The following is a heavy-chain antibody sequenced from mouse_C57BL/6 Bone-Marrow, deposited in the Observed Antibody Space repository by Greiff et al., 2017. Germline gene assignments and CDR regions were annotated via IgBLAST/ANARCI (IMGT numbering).Heavy chain of an antibody. Sequence: EVKVVESGGGLVKPGGSLKLSCAASGFTFSSYAMSWVRQTPEKRLEWVATISDGGSYTYYPDNVKGRFTISRDNAKNNLYLQMSHLKSEDTAMYYCARSSIQAWFAYWGQGTLVTVSA. CDR1: GFTFSSYA. CDR3: ARSSIQAWFAY. J-gene: IGHJ3*01. D-gene: IGHD2-10*02. V-gene: IGHV5-4*03. CDR2: ISDGGSYT.